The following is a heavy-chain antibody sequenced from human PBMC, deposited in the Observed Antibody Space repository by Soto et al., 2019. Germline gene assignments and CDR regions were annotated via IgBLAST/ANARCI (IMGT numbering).Heavy chain of an antibody. CDR3: ARVGVVAATLIGYGMDV. Sequence: QVQLVESGGGVVQPGRSLRLSCAASGFTFSSYGMHWVRQAPGKGLEWVAVIWYDGSNKYYADSVKGRFTISRDNSKNTLYLQMNSLRAEDTAVYYCARVGVVAATLIGYGMDVWGPGTTVTVSS. V-gene: IGHV3-33*01. CDR1: GFTFSSYG. CDR2: IWYDGSNK. J-gene: IGHJ6*02. D-gene: IGHD2-15*01.